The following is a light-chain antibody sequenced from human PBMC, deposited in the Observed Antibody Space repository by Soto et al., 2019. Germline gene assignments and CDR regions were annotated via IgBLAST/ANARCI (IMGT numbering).Light chain of an antibody. J-gene: IGLJ3*02. Sequence: QSALTQPPSASGSPGQSVTISCTGAGSDVGRYDYVSWYQQLPGKAPKLMIYDVSKRPSGVPDRFSGSKSGNTASLTVSGLQDEDEADYYCTSYAGSNTWVFGGGTKLTVL. V-gene: IGLV2-8*01. CDR2: DVS. CDR3: TSYAGSNTWV. CDR1: GSDVGRYDY.